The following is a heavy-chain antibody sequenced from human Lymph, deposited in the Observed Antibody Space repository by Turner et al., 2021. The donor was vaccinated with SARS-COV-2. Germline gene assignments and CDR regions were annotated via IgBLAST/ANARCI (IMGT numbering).Heavy chain of an antibody. J-gene: IGHJ4*02. V-gene: IGHV3-30*04. Sequence: QVQLVESGGGVVQPGRSLRLSCAASGFTFSSYAMTWVRQAPGKGLEWVAFISDDGSDKDYADSVKGRFTFSRDNSKNTLYLQMNSLRAEDTAVYYCARDRDSSGWVDYWGQGTLVTVSS. CDR1: GFTFSSYA. CDR2: ISDDGSDK. CDR3: ARDRDSSGWVDY. D-gene: IGHD3-22*01.